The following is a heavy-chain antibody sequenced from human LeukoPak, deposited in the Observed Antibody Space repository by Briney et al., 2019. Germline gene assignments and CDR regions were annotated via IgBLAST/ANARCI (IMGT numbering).Heavy chain of an antibody. D-gene: IGHD6-19*01. CDR2: ISGSGGAT. J-gene: IGHJ4*02. CDR1: GFTFSSYA. CDR3: AKDIYAYSSGWSQGGDY. V-gene: IGHV3-23*01. Sequence: GGSLRLSCAASGFTFSSYAMRWVRQAPGKGLEWVSDISGSGGATNYADSVKGRFTISRDNSKNTLYLEMNSLRDEDTALYYCAKDIYAYSSGWSQGGDYWGQGTLVTVSS.